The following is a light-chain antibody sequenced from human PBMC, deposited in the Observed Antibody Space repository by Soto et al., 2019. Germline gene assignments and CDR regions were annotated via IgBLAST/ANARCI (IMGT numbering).Light chain of an antibody. Sequence: EIVMTQSPTTLSVSPGDRATLSCRASQSVTNNFAWYQQRPGQAPRLLIRGASARASGVPDRFSGSGSGTDFTLTISSLQSEDFAVYYCQQYSDSPITFGPGTKVDLK. CDR1: QSVTNN. CDR3: QQYSDSPIT. J-gene: IGKJ3*01. V-gene: IGKV3-15*01. CDR2: GAS.